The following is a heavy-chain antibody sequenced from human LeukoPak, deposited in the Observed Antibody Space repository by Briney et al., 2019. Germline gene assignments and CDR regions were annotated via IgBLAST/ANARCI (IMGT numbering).Heavy chain of an antibody. CDR3: ARSDYDFWSGYYAFDY. J-gene: IGHJ4*02. V-gene: IGHV3-48*01. D-gene: IGHD3-3*01. CDR1: GFTFSSYS. CDR2: LSSSSSTI. Sequence: PGGSLRLSCAASGFTFSSYSMNWVRQAPGKGLEWVSYLSSSSSTIYYADSVKCRFTISRDNAKNSLYLQMNSLRAEDTAVYYCARSDYDFWSGYYAFDYWGQGTLVTVSS.